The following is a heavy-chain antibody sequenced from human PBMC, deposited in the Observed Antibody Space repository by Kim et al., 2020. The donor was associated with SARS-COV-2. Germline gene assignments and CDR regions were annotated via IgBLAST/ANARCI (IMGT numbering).Heavy chain of an antibody. D-gene: IGHD6-6*01. J-gene: IGHJ6*02. CDR3: ARNGKRIAGMRYFSYQKAMYV. CDR1: GYTFTSYG. V-gene: IGHV1-18*01. Sequence: ASVKVSCKTSGYTFTSYGISWVRQAPGQGLEWMGWINTDTDNTKYAQSFQGRISVTTVTSTTTAYMELRSLRPDDTAVYFCARNGKRIAGMRYFSYQKAMYVWGPGTTVIVSS. CDR2: INTDTDNT.